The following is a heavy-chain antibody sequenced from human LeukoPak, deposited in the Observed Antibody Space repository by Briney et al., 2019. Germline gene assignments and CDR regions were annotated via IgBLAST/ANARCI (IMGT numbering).Heavy chain of an antibody. J-gene: IGHJ3*02. Sequence: GGSLRLSCAASGFTFSSYAMSWVRQAPGKGLEWVSAISGSGCSTYYADSVKGRFTISRDNSKNALYLQMNRLRAEDTAVYYCAKDDWVLAFDIWGQGTMVTVST. CDR1: GFTFSSYA. V-gene: IGHV3-23*01. D-gene: IGHD3-9*01. CDR2: ISGSGCST. CDR3: AKDDWVLAFDI.